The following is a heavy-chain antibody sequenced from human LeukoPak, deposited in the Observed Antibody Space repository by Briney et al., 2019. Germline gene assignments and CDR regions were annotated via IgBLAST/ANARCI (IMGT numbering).Heavy chain of an antibody. CDR3: ARSTYSGSGVGY. D-gene: IGHD6-13*01. CDR2: ISYDGSNK. Sequence: PGGSLRLSCAASGFAFSRYAVHWVRQAPGKGLEWVSLISYDGSNKYYADSVKGRFTISRDNAKNTLYLQMDSLRAEDTAVYYCARSTYSGSGVGYWGQGTRVTVSS. CDR1: GFAFSRYA. V-gene: IGHV3-30-3*01. J-gene: IGHJ4*02.